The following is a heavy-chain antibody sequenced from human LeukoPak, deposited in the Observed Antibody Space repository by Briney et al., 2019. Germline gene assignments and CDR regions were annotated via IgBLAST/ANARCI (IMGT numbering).Heavy chain of an antibody. Sequence: ASVKVSCKVSGYTLTELSMRWVRQAPGKGLEWMGGFDPEDGETIYAQKFQGRVTMTEDTSTDTAYMELSSLRSEDTAVYYCATDLFTTGRTDYWGQGTLVTVSS. D-gene: IGHD1-1*01. J-gene: IGHJ4*02. V-gene: IGHV1-24*01. CDR1: GYTLTELS. CDR3: ATDLFTTGRTDY. CDR2: FDPEDGET.